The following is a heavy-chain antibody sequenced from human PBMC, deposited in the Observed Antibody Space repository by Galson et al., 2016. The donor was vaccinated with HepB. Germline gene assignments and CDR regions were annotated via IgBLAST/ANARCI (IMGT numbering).Heavy chain of an antibody. CDR2: ISMSGGST. J-gene: IGHJ6*04. D-gene: IGHD3-16*01. V-gene: IGHV3-23*01. CDR3: VRGSTAPDI. Sequence: SLRLSCAGSGFTFSRYGMTWGRQAPGKGLECVAGISMSGGSTAHAGSVPGRLTIPRDNSRSTLFLQMHSLRAEDTAVYYCVRGSTAPDIWDKGTTVTVSS. CDR1: GFTFSRYG.